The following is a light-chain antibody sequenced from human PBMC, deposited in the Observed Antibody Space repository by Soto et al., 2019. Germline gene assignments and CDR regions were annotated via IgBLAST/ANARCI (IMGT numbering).Light chain of an antibody. CDR1: QSVSSN. Sequence: EIVMTQSPATLSVSPGERATLSCSASQSVSSNLAWYQQKPGQAPRLLIYGASTRATGIPARFSGSGSGTEFTLTISSLQSEDFAVYYCQQYNNWPPGTFGQGTKLEI. CDR3: QQYNNWPPGT. V-gene: IGKV3D-15*01. J-gene: IGKJ2*02. CDR2: GAS.